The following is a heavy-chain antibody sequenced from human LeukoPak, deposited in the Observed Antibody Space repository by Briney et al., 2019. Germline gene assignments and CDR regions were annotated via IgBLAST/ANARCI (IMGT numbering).Heavy chain of an antibody. V-gene: IGHV3-21*01. D-gene: IGHD4-17*01. CDR2: ISSSSSYI. Sequence: GSLRLSCAASGFTFSSYSMNWVRQAPGKGLEWGSSISSSSSYIYYADSVKGRFTISRDNAKNSLYLQMNSLRAEDTAVYYCARDRTVTTRGLGYWGQGTLVTVSS. CDR1: GFTFSSYS. CDR3: ARDRTVTTRGLGY. J-gene: IGHJ4*02.